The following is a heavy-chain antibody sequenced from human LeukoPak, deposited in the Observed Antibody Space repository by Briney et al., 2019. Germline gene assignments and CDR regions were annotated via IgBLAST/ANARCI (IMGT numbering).Heavy chain of an antibody. V-gene: IGHV1-18*01. CDR2: ISAYNGNT. CDR3: ARDLYDSSGGYYYYGIDV. J-gene: IGHJ6*02. CDR1: GYTFTSYG. Sequence: ASVKVSCKASGYTFTSYGISWVRQAPGQGLEWMGWISAYNGNTNYAQKLQGRVTMTTDTSTSTAYMELRSLRSDDTAVYYCARDLYDSSGGYYYYGIDVWGQGTTVTVSS. D-gene: IGHD3-22*01.